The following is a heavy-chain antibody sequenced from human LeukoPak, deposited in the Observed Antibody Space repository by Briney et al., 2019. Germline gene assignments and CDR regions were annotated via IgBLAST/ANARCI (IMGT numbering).Heavy chain of an antibody. V-gene: IGHV5-51*01. CDR2: IYPGDSDT. J-gene: IGHJ4*02. CDR1: GYSFTSYW. CDR3: ATDSSGFIPFIAADY. D-gene: IGHD3-22*01. Sequence: GESLKISCKGSGYSFTSYWIGWVRQMPGKGLEWMGIIYPGDSDTRYSPSFQGQVTISADKSISTAYLQWSSLKASDTAMYYCATDSSGFIPFIAADYWGQGTLVTVSS.